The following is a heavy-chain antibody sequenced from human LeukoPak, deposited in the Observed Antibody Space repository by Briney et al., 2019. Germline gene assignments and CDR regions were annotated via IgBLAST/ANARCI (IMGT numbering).Heavy chain of an antibody. CDR2: ISAYNGNT. D-gene: IGHD3-10*01. J-gene: IGHJ6*02. Sequence: ASVNVSCKASGYTFTSYGISWVRQAPGQGLEWMGWISAYNGNTNYAQKLQGRVTMTTDTSTSTAYMELRSLRSDDTAVYYCARGATMVRGVIIRDYYGMDVWGQGSTVTVSS. V-gene: IGHV1-18*01. CDR3: ARGATMVRGVIIRDYYGMDV. CDR1: GYTFTSYG.